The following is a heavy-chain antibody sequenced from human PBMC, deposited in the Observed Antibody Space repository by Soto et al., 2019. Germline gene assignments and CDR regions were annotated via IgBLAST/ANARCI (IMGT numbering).Heavy chain of an antibody. CDR2: IYYSRST. CDR3: ARGRPNLYFDYYGMDV. CDR1: GGSISSGGYY. Sequence: QVQLQESGPGLVKPSQTLSLTCTVSGGSISSGGYYWSWIRQHPGKVLEWIGYIYYSRSTYYNPSLKSRFTISVDTSKNQFSLKLSSVTAADTAVYYCARGRPNLYFDYYGMDVWGQGTTVNGSS. J-gene: IGHJ6*02. V-gene: IGHV4-31*03.